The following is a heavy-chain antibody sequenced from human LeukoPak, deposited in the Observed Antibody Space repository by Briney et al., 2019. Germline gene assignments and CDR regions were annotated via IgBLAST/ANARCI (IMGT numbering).Heavy chain of an antibody. CDR1: GFTFSSYA. Sequence: GGSLRLSCAASGFTFSSYAMSWVRQAPGKGLEWVSAMSGSGGSIYYADSVKGRFTISRDNSKNTLYLQMNSLRAEDTAVYYCARGGSGWDWYFDLWGRGTLVTVSS. CDR3: ARGGSGWDWYFDL. V-gene: IGHV3-23*01. D-gene: IGHD6-19*01. J-gene: IGHJ2*01. CDR2: MSGSGGSI.